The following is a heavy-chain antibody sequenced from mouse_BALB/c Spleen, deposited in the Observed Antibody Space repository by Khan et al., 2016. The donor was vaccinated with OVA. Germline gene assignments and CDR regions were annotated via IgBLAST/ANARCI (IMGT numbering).Heavy chain of an antibody. CDR2: ISGDSSTI. Sequence: EVQVVESGGGLVQPGGSRKLSCAASGFTFSSYGMHWVRQAPEKGLEWVAYISGDSSTIYYADTVKGRFTISRDNPKNTLFLQMTSLMSEDTAMYYCATSYYYGYYFDYWGPGTTLTVSS. V-gene: IGHV5-17*02. D-gene: IGHD1-1*01. CDR3: ATSYYYGYYFDY. J-gene: IGHJ2*01. CDR1: GFTFSSYG.